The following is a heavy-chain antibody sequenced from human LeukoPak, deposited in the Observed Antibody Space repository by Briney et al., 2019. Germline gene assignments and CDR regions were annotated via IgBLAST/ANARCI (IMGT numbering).Heavy chain of an antibody. D-gene: IGHD2-2*01. J-gene: IGHJ5*02. CDR1: GGSICSYY. V-gene: IGHV4-4*07. Sequence: SETLSLTCTVSGGSICSYYWSWIRQPAGKGLEWIGRIYTSGSTNYNPSLKSRVTMSVDTSKNQFSLKLSSVTAADTAVYYCAREVVVVVPAATVWFDPWGQGTLVTVSS. CDR2: IYTSGST. CDR3: AREVVVVVPAATVWFDP.